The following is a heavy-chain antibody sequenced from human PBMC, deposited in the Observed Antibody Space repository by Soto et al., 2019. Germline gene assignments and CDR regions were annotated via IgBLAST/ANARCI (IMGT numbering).Heavy chain of an antibody. CDR1: GFTFSSYS. V-gene: IGHV3-21*01. Sequence: GSLRLSCAASGFTFSSYSMNWVRQAPGKGLEWVSSISSSSSYIYYADSVKGRFTISRDNAKNSLYLQMNSLRAEDTAVYYCARDGGTDYYYYGMDVWGQGTTVTVSS. CDR3: ARDGGTDYYYYGMDV. D-gene: IGHD3-16*01. J-gene: IGHJ6*02. CDR2: ISSSSSYI.